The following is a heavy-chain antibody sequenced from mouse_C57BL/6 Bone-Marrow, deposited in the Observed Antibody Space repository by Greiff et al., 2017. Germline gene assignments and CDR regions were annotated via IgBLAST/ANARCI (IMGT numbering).Heavy chain of an antibody. V-gene: IGHV7-3*01. Sequence: EVQLVESGGGLVQPGGSLSLSCAASGFTFTDYYMSWVRQPPGKALEWLGFIRNKANGYTTEYSASVKGRFTISRDNSQSILYLQMNALRAEDSATYYCARYNYDCDDGYWGQGTLVTVSA. CDR3: ARYNYDCDDGY. J-gene: IGHJ3*01. CDR2: IRNKANGYTT. CDR1: GFTFTDYY. D-gene: IGHD2-4*01.